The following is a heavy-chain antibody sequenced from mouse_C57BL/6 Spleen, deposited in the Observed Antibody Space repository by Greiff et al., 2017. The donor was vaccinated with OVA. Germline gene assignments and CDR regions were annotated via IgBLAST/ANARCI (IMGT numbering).Heavy chain of an antibody. V-gene: IGHV1-69*01. CDR3: ARRVPRYFDV. Sequence: QVQLQQPGAELVMPGASVKLSCKASGYTFTSYWMHWVKQRPGQGLEWIGEIDPSDSYTNYNQKFKGKSTLTVDKSSSTAYMQLSSLTSEDSAVYYCARRVPRYFDVGGTGTTVTGSS. CDR2: IDPSDSYT. J-gene: IGHJ1*03. CDR1: GYTFTSYW. D-gene: IGHD5-1*01.